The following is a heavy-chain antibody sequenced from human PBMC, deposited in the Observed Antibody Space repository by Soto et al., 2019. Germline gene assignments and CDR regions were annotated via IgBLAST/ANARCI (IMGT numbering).Heavy chain of an antibody. V-gene: IGHV1-18*04. CDR3: AREIGVDLTGDLDRSDYYYYGLDV. D-gene: IGHD7-27*01. CDR2: ISSSDNRKK. Sequence: ASVKVSCKASGYRFTSYGMSWVRQAPGQGLEWMGWISSSDNRKKNYAQKFQGRVTMTADTSTSTGYMELRSLRSDDTAVYYCAREIGVDLTGDLDRSDYYYYGLDVWGQGTTVTVSS. J-gene: IGHJ6*02. CDR1: GYRFTSYG.